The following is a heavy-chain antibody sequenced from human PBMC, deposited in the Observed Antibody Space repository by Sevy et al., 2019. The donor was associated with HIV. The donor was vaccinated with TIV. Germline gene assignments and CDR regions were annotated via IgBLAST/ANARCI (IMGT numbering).Heavy chain of an antibody. D-gene: IGHD3-22*01. CDR1: GGSISSYY. J-gene: IGHJ4*02. CDR3: ARTHYDSSGYYYPSAHYYFDY. Sequence: SETPSLTCTVSGGSISSYYWSWIRQPPGKGLEWIGYIYYSGSTNYNPSLKSRVTISVDTSKNQFSLKLSSVTAADTAVYYCARTHYDSSGYYYPSAHYYFDYWGQGTLVTVSS. CDR2: IYYSGST. V-gene: IGHV4-59*01.